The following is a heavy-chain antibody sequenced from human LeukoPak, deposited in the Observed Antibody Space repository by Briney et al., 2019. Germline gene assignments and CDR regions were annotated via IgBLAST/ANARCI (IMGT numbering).Heavy chain of an antibody. Sequence: GGSLRLSCAASGFTFSDYWMSWVRQAPGKGLEWVAFIRYDGSNKYYADSVKGRFTISRDNSKNTLYLQMNSLRAEDTAVYYCAKELTSPRAAFDIWGQGTMVTVSS. D-gene: IGHD3-16*01. CDR1: GFTFSDYW. CDR3: AKELTSPRAAFDI. CDR2: IRYDGSNK. J-gene: IGHJ3*02. V-gene: IGHV3-30*02.